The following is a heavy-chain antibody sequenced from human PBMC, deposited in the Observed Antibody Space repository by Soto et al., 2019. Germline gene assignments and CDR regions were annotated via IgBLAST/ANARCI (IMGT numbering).Heavy chain of an antibody. CDR1: GGSISSGGYY. Sequence: SETLSLTCTVSGGSISSGGYYWSWIRQHPGKGLEWIGYIYYSGSTYHNPSLKSRVTISVDTSKNQFSLKLSSVTAADTAVYYGERVGGINWFDPWGQGTLVTVSS. CDR3: ERVGGINWFDP. CDR2: IYYSGST. D-gene: IGHD1-20*01. V-gene: IGHV4-31*03. J-gene: IGHJ5*02.